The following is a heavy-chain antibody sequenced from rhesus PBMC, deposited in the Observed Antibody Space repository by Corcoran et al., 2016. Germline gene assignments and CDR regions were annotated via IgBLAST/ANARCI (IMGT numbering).Heavy chain of an antibody. CDR3: ARYSNYYGLDS. D-gene: IGHD4-23*01. V-gene: IGHV4-122*02. CDR1: GGSISSGYYY. J-gene: IGHJ6*01. Sequence: QVQLQESGPGLVKPSETLSLTCAVSGGSISSGYYYWSWIRQPPGKGLEWIGYITYSGSTSYNPSLKSLVTISRDTSKHQFSLELSSVTAADTAVYYCARYSNYYGLDSWGQGVVVTVSS. CDR2: ITYSGST.